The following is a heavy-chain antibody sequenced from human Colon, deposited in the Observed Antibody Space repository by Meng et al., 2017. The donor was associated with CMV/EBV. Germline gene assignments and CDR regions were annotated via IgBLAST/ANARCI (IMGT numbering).Heavy chain of an antibody. V-gene: IGHV3-7*01. CDR2: IKQDGNEK. D-gene: IGHD3-22*01. J-gene: IGHJ5*02. Sequence: GGSLRLSCAASGFTFSRYWMSWVRQAPGKGLEWVANIKQDGNEKYYVDSVRGRFTISRDNAKNSLYLEMNSLRAEDTAVYYCARDVESRGYWNWFDPWGQGTLVTVSS. CDR1: GFTFSRYW. CDR3: ARDVESRGYWNWFDP.